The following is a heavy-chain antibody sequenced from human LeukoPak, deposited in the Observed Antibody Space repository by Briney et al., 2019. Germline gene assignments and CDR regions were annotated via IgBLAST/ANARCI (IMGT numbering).Heavy chain of an antibody. CDR1: GGSISSGGYY. J-gene: IGHJ5*02. V-gene: IGHV4-31*03. D-gene: IGHD6-13*01. CDR2: IYYSGST. Sequence: SRTLSLTCTVSGGSISSGGYYWSWIRQHPGKGLEWIGYIYYSGSTYYNPSLKSRVTISVDTSKNQFSLKLSSVTAADTAVYYCAREERLVPLGNWFDPWGQGTLVTVSS. CDR3: AREERLVPLGNWFDP.